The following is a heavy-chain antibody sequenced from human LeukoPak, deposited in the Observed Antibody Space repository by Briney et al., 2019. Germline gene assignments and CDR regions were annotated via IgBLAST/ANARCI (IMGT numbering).Heavy chain of an antibody. Sequence: PGGSLRLSCAASGFTSSSYAMSWVRQAPGKGLEWVSAISGSGGSTYYADSVKGRFTISRDNSMNTLYLQMNSLRAEDTAVYYCARDPGGQLWLPDYYYYGMDVWGQGTTVTVSS. CDR1: GFTSSSYA. D-gene: IGHD5-18*01. CDR2: ISGSGGST. V-gene: IGHV3-23*01. CDR3: ARDPGGQLWLPDYYYYGMDV. J-gene: IGHJ6*02.